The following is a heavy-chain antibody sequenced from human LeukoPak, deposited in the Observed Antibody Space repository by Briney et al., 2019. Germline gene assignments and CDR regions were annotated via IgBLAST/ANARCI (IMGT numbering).Heavy chain of an antibody. CDR3: ASFGVLMVYAIPDFHYMGV. CDR1: GGSISSSRYY. V-gene: IGHV4-39*01. Sequence: SETLSLTCTVSGGSISSSRYYWGWIRQPPGKGLEWIGSIYYSGSTYYNPSLKSRVTISVGTSKNQFSLKLSSVTAADTAVYYCASFGVLMVYAIPDFHYMGVWGKGTTVTVSS. CDR2: IYYSGST. D-gene: IGHD2-8*01. J-gene: IGHJ6*03.